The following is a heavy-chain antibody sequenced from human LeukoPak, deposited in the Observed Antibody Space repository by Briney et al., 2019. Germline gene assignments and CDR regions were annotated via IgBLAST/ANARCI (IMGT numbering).Heavy chain of an antibody. V-gene: IGHV3-30-3*01. Sequence: GGSLRLSCAASGFTFSIYAMHWVRQAPGRGLEWVAVISYDGSNKYYVDSVKGRFTISRDSSRNTLFLHMNTLRAEDTAIYYCAKDRTVGASYWYFDLWGRGTLVTVSS. CDR2: ISYDGSNK. CDR1: GFTFSIYA. CDR3: AKDRTVGASYWYFDL. D-gene: IGHD1-26*01. J-gene: IGHJ2*01.